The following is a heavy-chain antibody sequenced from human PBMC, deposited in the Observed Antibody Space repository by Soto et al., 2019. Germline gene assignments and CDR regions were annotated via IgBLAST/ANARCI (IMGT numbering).Heavy chain of an antibody. CDR1: GYIFSKYW. J-gene: IGHJ4*02. Sequence: GESLKISCKSSGYIFSKYWIGWVRQMPGKGLEWMGIIYPGDSDTRYSPSFQGQVTISADKSITTAYLQWRSLKASDTAIYYCVVYSSSSGRHFDYWGQGTLVTVSS. CDR3: VVYSSSSGRHFDY. V-gene: IGHV5-51*01. CDR2: IYPGDSDT. D-gene: IGHD6-6*01.